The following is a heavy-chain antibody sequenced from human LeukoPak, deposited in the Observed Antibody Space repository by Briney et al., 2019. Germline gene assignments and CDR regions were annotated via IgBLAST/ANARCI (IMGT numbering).Heavy chain of an antibody. D-gene: IGHD3-22*01. CDR1: RFTFSTYW. V-gene: IGHV3-74*01. CDR3: ARAPSEIGGYYPEYFRH. Sequence: GGSLRLSCAASRFTFSTYWMHWVRQAPGKGLVWVSRIKSDGGTNYADSVKGRFAISRDNAKKTASLQMNSLRPEDTGVYYCARAPSEIGGYYPEYFRHWGQGTLVTVSS. J-gene: IGHJ1*01. CDR2: IKSDGGT.